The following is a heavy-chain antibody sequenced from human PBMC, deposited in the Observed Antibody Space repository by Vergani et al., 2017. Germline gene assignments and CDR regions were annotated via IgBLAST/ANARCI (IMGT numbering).Heavy chain of an antibody. CDR1: GGSISSGGYY. V-gene: IGHV4-31*03. CDR3: AXSECSGGSCYAFDY. J-gene: IGHJ4*02. D-gene: IGHD2-15*01. CDR2: IYYSGST. Sequence: QVQLQESGPGLVKPSQTLALTCTVSGGSISSGGYYWSWIRQHPGKGLEWIGYIYYSGSTYYNPSLKSRVTISVDTSKNQFSLKLSSVTAADTAVYYCAXSECSGGSCYAFDYWGQGTLVTVSS.